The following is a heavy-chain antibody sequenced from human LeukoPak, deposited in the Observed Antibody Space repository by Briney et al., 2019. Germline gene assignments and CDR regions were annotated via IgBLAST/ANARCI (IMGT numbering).Heavy chain of an antibody. CDR1: GGSISSSSYY. Sequence: SETLSLTCTVSGGSISSSSYYWGWIRQPPGKGLEWIGSIYYSGSTYYNPSLKSRVTISVDTSKNQFSLKLNSVTAADTAVYYCARTPSTFYYYGMDVWGQGTTVTVSS. CDR2: IYYSGST. V-gene: IGHV4-39*01. CDR3: ARTPSTFYYYGMDV. D-gene: IGHD2-15*01. J-gene: IGHJ6*02.